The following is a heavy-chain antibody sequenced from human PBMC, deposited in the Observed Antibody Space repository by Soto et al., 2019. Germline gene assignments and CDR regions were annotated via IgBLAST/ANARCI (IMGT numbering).Heavy chain of an antibody. J-gene: IGHJ6*04. CDR3: ARGPSGFCINGVCPTYYSSYGMDV. CDR2: INHSGST. V-gene: IGHV4-34*01. Sequence: PSETLSLTCAVYGGSFSGYYWSWIRQPPGKGLEWIGEINHSGSTNYNPSLKSRVTISVDTSKNQFSLKLSSVTAADTAVYYCARGPSGFCINGVCPTYYSSYGMDVWGKGTTVTVSS. D-gene: IGHD2-8*01. CDR1: GGSFSGYY.